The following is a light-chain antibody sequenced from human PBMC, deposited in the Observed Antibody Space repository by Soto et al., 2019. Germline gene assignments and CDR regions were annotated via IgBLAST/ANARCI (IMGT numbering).Light chain of an antibody. CDR1: QSLLHSNGYNY. CDR3: MQLLHPPLT. J-gene: IGKJ4*01. V-gene: IGKV2-28*01. Sequence: DVVMTQSPLSLPVTPGEPASISCRSSQSLLHSNGYNYLAWFLQKAGQSPQLLIYLASSRASVVPDRFSGSGSGTDFTLEISSVEAEDVGIYYCMQLLHPPLTFGGGTKVEIK. CDR2: LAS.